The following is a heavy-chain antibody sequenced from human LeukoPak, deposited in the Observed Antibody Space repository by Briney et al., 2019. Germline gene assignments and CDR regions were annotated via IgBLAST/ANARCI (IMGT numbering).Heavy chain of an antibody. Sequence: PGGSLTLSCAASGFTFSRNAMHWVRQAPGKGLEWVAVISYDGSNKYYADSVKGRFTISRDNSKNTLYLQMNSLRAEDTAVYYCAREEDQNYDILTGPPDYWGQGTLVTVSS. CDR2: ISYDGSNK. V-gene: IGHV3-30*04. CDR3: AREEDQNYDILTGPPDY. CDR1: GFTFSRNA. J-gene: IGHJ4*02. D-gene: IGHD3-9*01.